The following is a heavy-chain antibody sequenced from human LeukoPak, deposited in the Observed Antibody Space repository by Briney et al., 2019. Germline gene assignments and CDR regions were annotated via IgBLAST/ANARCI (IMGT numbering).Heavy chain of an antibody. CDR1: GFTFNSYG. CDR2: IWYDGSYK. J-gene: IGHJ4*02. CDR3: AKDLYGDRGTWDY. Sequence: GGSLRLSCAASGFTFNSYGMHWVRQAPGKGLERVAVIWYDGSYKYYADSVKGRFTISRDNSKNTLYQQMNSLRAEDTAVYYCAKDLYGDRGTWDYWGQGTLVTVSS. V-gene: IGHV3-33*06. D-gene: IGHD2/OR15-2a*01.